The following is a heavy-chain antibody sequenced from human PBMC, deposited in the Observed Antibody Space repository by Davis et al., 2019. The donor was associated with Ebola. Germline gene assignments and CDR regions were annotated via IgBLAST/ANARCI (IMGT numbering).Heavy chain of an antibody. J-gene: IGHJ3*02. V-gene: IGHV4-34*01. CDR3: AFVGVDAKGDALDI. Sequence: SETLSLTCAVSGGPFSAFYCSWIRQPPGKGLEWIAEVTRSGITNYNSSLKSRVTMSVDTSKNHFFLNLTSVTAADTAVYYCAFVGVDAKGDALDIWGQGTMVIVSS. CDR2: VTRSGIT. D-gene: IGHD1-26*01. CDR1: GGPFSAFY.